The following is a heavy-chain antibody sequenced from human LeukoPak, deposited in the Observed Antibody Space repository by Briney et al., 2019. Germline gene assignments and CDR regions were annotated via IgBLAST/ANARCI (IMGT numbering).Heavy chain of an antibody. CDR1: GFTLSSQT. V-gene: IGHV3-23*01. D-gene: IGHD3-3*01. CDR2: ISGSGGST. CDR3: AKAKSGPPFDI. Sequence: GGSLRLSCAASGFTLSSQTMSWVRQAPGKGLEWVSGISGSGGSTNYADSVKGRFTISRDNSKNTLYLQMNSLRAEDTAVYYCAKAKSGPPFDIWGQGTMVTVSS. J-gene: IGHJ3*02.